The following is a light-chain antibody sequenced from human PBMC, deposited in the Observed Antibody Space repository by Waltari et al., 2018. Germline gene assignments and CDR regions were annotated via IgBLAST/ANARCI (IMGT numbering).Light chain of an antibody. CDR1: SSNLGDYY. V-gene: IGLV1-40*01. Sequence: QSVLTQPPSVSGAPGQRVTIPCTGRSSNLGDYYVQWYQQLPGTAPKLLIYENNKRPSGLSDRFSGSQSGTSASLTITGLQSDDEAYYYCQSYDSFLSVVLFGGGTRLTVL. J-gene: IGLJ2*01. CDR2: ENN. CDR3: QSYDSFLSVVL.